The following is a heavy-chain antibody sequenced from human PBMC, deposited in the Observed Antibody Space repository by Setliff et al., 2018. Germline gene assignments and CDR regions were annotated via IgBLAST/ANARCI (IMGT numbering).Heavy chain of an antibody. D-gene: IGHD3-16*02. CDR1: GYTFVGYY. V-gene: IGHV1-2*02. J-gene: IGHJ4*02. Sequence: ASVKVSCKASGYTFVGYYLHWVRQAPGQGLEWMGWINPKTGGTNYAQKFQGRVTLTRDASINTAFMHLSSLKSDDMAVYYCAREPYDYIWGSYRSPYFDHWGQGALVTVSS. CDR2: INPKTGGT. CDR3: AREPYDYIWGSYRSPYFDH.